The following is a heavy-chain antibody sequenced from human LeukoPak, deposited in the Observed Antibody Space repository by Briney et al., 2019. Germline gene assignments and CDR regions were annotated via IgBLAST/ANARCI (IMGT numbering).Heavy chain of an antibody. D-gene: IGHD3-9*01. CDR2: IWYDGSNK. V-gene: IGHV3-33*06. CDR3: AKRSHYDILTGYYHY. J-gene: IGHJ4*02. CDR1: GFTFNNYG. Sequence: GGSLRLSCAASGFTFNNYGMHWVRQAPGKGLEWMALIWYDGSNKYYADSVKGRFTISRDNSKNTLYLQMNSLRAEDTAVYYCAKRSHYDILTGYYHYWGQGTLVTVSS.